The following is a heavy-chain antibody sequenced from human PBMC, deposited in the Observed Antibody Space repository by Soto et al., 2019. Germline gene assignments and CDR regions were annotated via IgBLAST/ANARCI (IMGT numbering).Heavy chain of an antibody. CDR2: IKEDGSEK. Sequence: LRLSCAASGFTFSTYWMSWVRQAPGKGLEWVANIKEDGSEKYYVDSVEGRFTISRDNAKNSLYLQMTSLRAEDTALYYCARGWGYFDSSGFPYLYAMDVWGQGTKVTVSS. CDR3: ARGWGYFDSSGFPYLYAMDV. CDR1: GFTFSTYW. V-gene: IGHV3-7*01. J-gene: IGHJ6*02. D-gene: IGHD3-22*01.